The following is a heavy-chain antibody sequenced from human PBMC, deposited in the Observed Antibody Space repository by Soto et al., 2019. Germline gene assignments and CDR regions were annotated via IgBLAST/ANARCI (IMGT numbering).Heavy chain of an antibody. CDR1: GFTFSSYA. CDR2: ISYDGSNK. D-gene: IGHD2-21*02. J-gene: IGHJ4*02. V-gene: IGHV3-30-3*01. Sequence: QVQLVESGGGVVQPGRSLRLSCAASGFTFSSYAMHWVRQAPGKGLEWVAVISYDGSNKYYADSVKGRFTISRDNSKNTLYLQMNSLRAEDTAVYYCARDPGAVVVTAQFDYWGQGTLVTVSS. CDR3: ARDPGAVVVTAQFDY.